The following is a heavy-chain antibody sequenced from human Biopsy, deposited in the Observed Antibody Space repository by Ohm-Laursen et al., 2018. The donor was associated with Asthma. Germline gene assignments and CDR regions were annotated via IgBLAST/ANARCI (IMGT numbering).Heavy chain of an antibody. CDR2: VSYDGGVA. Sequence: SLRLSCAASGFVFRSHAMHWVRQAPGKGLEWVAVVSYDGGVAHYADSMKGRFAISRDNAKSTLYLQMNRLRTDDTAVYYCAKRRGYSDLTDFDHWGQGTLVTVSS. D-gene: IGHD3-3*01. CDR3: AKRRGYSDLTDFDH. J-gene: IGHJ4*02. V-gene: IGHV3-30*18. CDR1: GFVFRSHA.